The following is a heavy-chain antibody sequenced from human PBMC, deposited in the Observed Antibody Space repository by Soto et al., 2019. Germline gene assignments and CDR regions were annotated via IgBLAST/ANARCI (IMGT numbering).Heavy chain of an antibody. CDR2: ISAYNGNT. CDR3: ARYYDILTGYRDTAGGDY. V-gene: IGHV1-18*01. Sequence: QVPLVQSRAEVKKPGASVKVSCKASGYTFTSYGISWVRQAPGQGLEWMGWISAYNGNTNYAQKLQGRVTMTTDTSTSTAYMELRSLRSDDTAVYYCARYYDILTGYRDTAGGDYLGQGTLVTVSS. D-gene: IGHD3-9*01. CDR1: GYTFTSYG. J-gene: IGHJ4*02.